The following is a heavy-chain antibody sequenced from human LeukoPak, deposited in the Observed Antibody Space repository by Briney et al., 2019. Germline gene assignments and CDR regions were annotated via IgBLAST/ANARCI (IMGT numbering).Heavy chain of an antibody. Sequence: PGGSLRLSCAVSGFTFSSYAMNWVRQAPGKGLEWASAISGSGGSTYYADSVKGRFTISRDNSKNTLYLQMNSLRAEDTAVYYCAKAEVRGVIITSFDYWGQRPLVTVSS. D-gene: IGHD3-10*01. J-gene: IGHJ4*02. V-gene: IGHV3-23*01. CDR1: GFTFSSYA. CDR2: ISGSGGST. CDR3: AKAEVRGVIITSFDY.